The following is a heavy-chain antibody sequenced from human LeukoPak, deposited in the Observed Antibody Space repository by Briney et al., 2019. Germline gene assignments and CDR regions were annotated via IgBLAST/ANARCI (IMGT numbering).Heavy chain of an antibody. Sequence: SETLSLTCTVSGGSISSSSYYWGWVRQPPGTGPEWLGSIYYSGSTYYNPSLKSRVTISVDTSKNQFSLKLSSVTAADTAVYYCARLLSYRDNWFDPWGQGTLVTVSS. CDR2: IYYSGST. CDR1: GGSISSSSYY. CDR3: ARLLSYRDNWFDP. V-gene: IGHV4-39*01. J-gene: IGHJ5*02. D-gene: IGHD1-26*01.